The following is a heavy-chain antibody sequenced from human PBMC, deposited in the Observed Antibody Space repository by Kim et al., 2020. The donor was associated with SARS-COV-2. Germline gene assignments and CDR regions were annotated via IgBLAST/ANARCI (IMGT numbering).Heavy chain of an antibody. J-gene: IGHJ2*01. V-gene: IGHV4-39*07. D-gene: IGHD5-18*01. CDR1: GGSISSSSYY. Sequence: SETLSLTCTVSGGSISSSSYYWGWIRQPPGKGLEWIGSIYYSGSTYYNPSLKSRVTISVDTSKNQFSLKLSSVTAADTAVYYCARGRIQLWLEFWYFDLWGRGTLVTVSS. CDR3: ARGRIQLWLEFWYFDL. CDR2: IYYSGST.